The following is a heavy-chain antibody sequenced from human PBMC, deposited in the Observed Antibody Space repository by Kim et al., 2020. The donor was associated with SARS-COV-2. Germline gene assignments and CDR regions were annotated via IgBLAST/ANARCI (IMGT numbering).Heavy chain of an antibody. CDR3: ARGRGSLNYYYGMDV. V-gene: IGHV4-59*09. D-gene: IGHD5-12*01. J-gene: IGHJ6*02. Sequence: PSLKSRVTISVDTSKNQFSLKLGSVTAADTAVYYCARGRGSLNYYYGMDVWGQGTTVTVSS.